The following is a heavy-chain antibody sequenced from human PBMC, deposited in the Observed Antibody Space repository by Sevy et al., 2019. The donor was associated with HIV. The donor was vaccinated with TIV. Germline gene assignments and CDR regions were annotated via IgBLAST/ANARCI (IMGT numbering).Heavy chain of an antibody. D-gene: IGHD3-22*01. CDR1: GDSISSGDYY. J-gene: IGHJ4*02. V-gene: IGHV4-30-4*01. CDR3: ARAQYYYDRSGNYVLPRYYFDY. CDR2: IYYSGST. Sequence: SETLSLTCTVSGDSISSGDYYWSWIRQPPGKGLEWIGYIYYSGSTNYNPSLRSRVTISVDTSKNQFSLTLSSVTAADTAVYYCARAQYYYDRSGNYVLPRYYFDYWGQGALVTVSS.